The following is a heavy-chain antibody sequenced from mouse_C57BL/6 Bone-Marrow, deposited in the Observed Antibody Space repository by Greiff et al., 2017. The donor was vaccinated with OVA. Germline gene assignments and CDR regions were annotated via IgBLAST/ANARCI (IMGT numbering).Heavy chain of an antibody. V-gene: IGHV1-66*01. J-gene: IGHJ3*01. CDR2: LYPGSGNT. D-gene: IGHD2-13*01. CDR3: ARRLRFAY. CDR1: GYSFTSYY. Sequence: QVQLKESGPELVKPGASVKISCKASGYSFTSYYIHWVKQRPGQGLEWIGWLYPGSGNTKYNEKFKGKATLTADTSSSTAYMQLSSLTSEDSAVYYCARRLRFAYWGQGTLVTVSA.